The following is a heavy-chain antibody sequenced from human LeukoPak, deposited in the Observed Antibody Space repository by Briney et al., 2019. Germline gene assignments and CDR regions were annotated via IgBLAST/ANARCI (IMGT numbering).Heavy chain of an antibody. CDR3: ARDLLRIAVAQEGY. D-gene: IGHD6-19*01. CDR2: ISAYNGNT. J-gene: IGHJ4*02. V-gene: IGHV1-18*01. CDR1: EYIYSSYG. Sequence: GASVKVSCKASEYIYSSYGIIWVRQAPGQGLEWMGRISAYNGNTNYAQKFQGRVTMTTDTSTSTVYMELRSLRSDDTAVYYCARDLLRIAVAQEGYWGQGTLVTVSS.